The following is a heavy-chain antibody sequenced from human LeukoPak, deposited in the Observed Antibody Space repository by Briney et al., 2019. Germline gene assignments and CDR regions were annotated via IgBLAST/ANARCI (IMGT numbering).Heavy chain of an antibody. Sequence: WGSLRLSCPASGFTLSSYAMSGVRQAPGREVEWVAAIICSSVSTYYADSVKGRFTISRDNSKNTLYLQMNRLRAEDTAVYYCARSGSGSSWYYFDYWGQGTLVTVSS. CDR1: GFTLSSYA. V-gene: IGHV3-23*01. J-gene: IGHJ4*02. CDR2: IICSSVST. CDR3: ARSGSGSSWYYFDY. D-gene: IGHD1-26*01.